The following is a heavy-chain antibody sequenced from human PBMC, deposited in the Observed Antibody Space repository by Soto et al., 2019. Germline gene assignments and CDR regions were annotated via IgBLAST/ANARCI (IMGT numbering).Heavy chain of an antibody. Sequence: SETLSLTCTVSGGSISSGDYYWRWIRQPPGKGLEWIGYIYYSGITYYNPSLKSRVTISVYTSKNQFSLKLSSVTAADPAVYYCARGSGGYFDYWGQGTLVTVSS. V-gene: IGHV4-30-4*01. CDR1: GGSISSGDYY. J-gene: IGHJ4*02. CDR3: ARGSGGYFDY. CDR2: IYYSGIT.